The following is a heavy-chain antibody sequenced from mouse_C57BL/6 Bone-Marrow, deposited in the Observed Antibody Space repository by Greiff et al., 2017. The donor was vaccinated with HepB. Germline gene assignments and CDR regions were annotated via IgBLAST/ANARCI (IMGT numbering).Heavy chain of an antibody. CDR2: IYPGSGST. D-gene: IGHD2-4*01. Sequence: QVQLQQPGAELVKPGASVKMSYKASGYTFTSYWITWVKQRPGQGLEWIGDIYPGSGSTNYNEKFKSKATLTVDTSSSTAYMQLSSLTSEDSAVYYCARGHYDYDAFAYWGQGTLVTVSA. J-gene: IGHJ3*01. CDR1: GYTFTSYW. CDR3: ARGHYDYDAFAY. V-gene: IGHV1-55*01.